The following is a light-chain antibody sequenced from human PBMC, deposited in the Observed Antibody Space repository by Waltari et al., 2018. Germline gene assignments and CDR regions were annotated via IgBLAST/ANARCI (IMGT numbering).Light chain of an antibody. CDR1: SGSIADKY. Sequence: NFMLTQPHSVSESPGKTVTISCTGSSGSIADKYVHWYQQRPGSAPTTVIYENDQTPSGVPERFSGSIDSSSNSAPLTISGLKTEDEADYYCQSYDGTNRVFGGGTRLTVL. J-gene: IGLJ3*02. V-gene: IGLV6-57*02. CDR3: QSYDGTNRV. CDR2: END.